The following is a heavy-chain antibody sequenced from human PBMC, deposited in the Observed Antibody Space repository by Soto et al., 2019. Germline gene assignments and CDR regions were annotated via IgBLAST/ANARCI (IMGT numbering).Heavy chain of an antibody. CDR2: ISGDGTRT. Sequence: GGSLRLSCAASGFTFSNYGMGWVRQAPGKGLEWVSAISGDGTRTYAADSVKGRFAISRDNSKNTLYLEMKTLRPEDTAVFYCAKERGSMKNFDYWGQGIMVTVYS. D-gene: IGHD5-12*01. J-gene: IGHJ4*02. V-gene: IGHV3-23*01. CDR3: AKERGSMKNFDY. CDR1: GFTFSNYG.